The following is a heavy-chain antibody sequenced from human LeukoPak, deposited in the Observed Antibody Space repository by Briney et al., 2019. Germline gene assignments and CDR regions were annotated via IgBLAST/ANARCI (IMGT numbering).Heavy chain of an antibody. V-gene: IGHV3-33*08. CDR1: GFTFSNYV. J-gene: IGHJ6*03. CDR3: ARVVDQYQLLRFYYYYYMDV. CDR2: IWYGESNK. D-gene: IGHD2-2*01. Sequence: GGSLRLSCAASGFTFSNYVMSWVRQAPGKGLEWVAVIWYGESNKYYADSVKGRFTISGDNSKNTLYLQMNSLRAEDTAVYYCARVVDQYQLLRFYYYYYMDVWGKGTTVTVSS.